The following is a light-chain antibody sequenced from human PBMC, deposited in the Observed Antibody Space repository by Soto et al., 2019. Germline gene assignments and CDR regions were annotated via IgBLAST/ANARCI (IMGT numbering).Light chain of an antibody. CDR2: SSS. J-gene: IGKJ5*01. CDR3: QQTYISPIT. Sequence: DIEMTQSPSSLSASVGDRVTISCRTSQTINNNLNWYQQRPGKAPKLLIYSSSNLMSGVPPRFSGSGSGTDLTISLSSLQPEDFATYFAQQTYISPITFGQGTRLDIK. CDR1: QTINNN. V-gene: IGKV1-39*01.